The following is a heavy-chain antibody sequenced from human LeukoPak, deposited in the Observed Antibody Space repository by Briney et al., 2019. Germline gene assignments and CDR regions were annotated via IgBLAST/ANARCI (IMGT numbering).Heavy chain of an antibody. D-gene: IGHD1-26*01. J-gene: IGHJ4*02. CDR1: GGSISSSSYY. CDR3: AREWELSPSFDY. Sequence: SETPSLTCTVSGGSISSSSYYWGWIRQPPGKGLEWIGSIYYSGSTYYNPSLKSRVTISVDTSKNQFSLKLSSVTAADTAVYYCAREWELSPSFDYWGQGTLVTVSS. V-gene: IGHV4-39*07. CDR2: IYYSGST.